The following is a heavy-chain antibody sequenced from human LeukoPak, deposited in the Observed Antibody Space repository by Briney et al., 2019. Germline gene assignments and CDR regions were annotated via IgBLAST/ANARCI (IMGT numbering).Heavy chain of an antibody. V-gene: IGHV4-38-2*02. CDR3: ARGVKSGRLWTIYYYYYYMDV. CDR1: GYSISSGYY. J-gene: IGHJ6*03. CDR2: IYHSGST. D-gene: IGHD3-16*01. Sequence: PSETLSLTCTVSGYSISSGYYWGRIRQPPGKGLEWIGSIYHSGSTYYNPSLKSRVTISVDTSKNQFSLKLSSVTAADTAVYYCARGVKSGRLWTIYYYYYYMDVWGKGTTVTVSS.